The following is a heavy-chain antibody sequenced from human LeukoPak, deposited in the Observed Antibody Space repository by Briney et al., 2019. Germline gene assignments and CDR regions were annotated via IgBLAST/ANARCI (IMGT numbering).Heavy chain of an antibody. D-gene: IGHD3-16*01. CDR2: IYPGDSDT. V-gene: IGHV5-51*01. Sequence: GESLKISCKGSGYTFTNYWIGWVRQMPGKGLEWMGIIYPGDSDTRYSPSFRGQVTISADKSLSTAYLQWSSLKASDTAMYYCARATRLGYFDYWGQGTLVTVSS. CDR1: GYTFTNYW. CDR3: ARATRLGYFDY. J-gene: IGHJ4*02.